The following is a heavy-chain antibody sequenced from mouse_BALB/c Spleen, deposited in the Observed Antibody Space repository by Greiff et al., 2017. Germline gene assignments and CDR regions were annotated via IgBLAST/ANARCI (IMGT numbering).Heavy chain of an antibody. D-gene: IGHD2-4*01. J-gene: IGHJ4*01. V-gene: IGHV1-14*01. CDR2: INPYNDGT. CDR3: AREGGDDYDDYAMDY. CDR1: GYTFTSYV. Sequence: EVQLVESGPELVKPGASVKMSCKASGYTFTSYVMHWVKQKPGQGLEWIGYINPYNDGTKYNEKFKGKATLTSDKSSSTAYMELSSLTSEDSAVYYCAREGGDDYDDYAMDYWGQGTSVTVSS.